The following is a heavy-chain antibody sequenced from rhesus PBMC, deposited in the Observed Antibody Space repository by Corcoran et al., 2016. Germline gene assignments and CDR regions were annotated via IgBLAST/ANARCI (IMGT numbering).Heavy chain of an antibody. CDR1: GYSFTSYY. J-gene: IGHJ4*01. Sequence: QVQLVQSGGDIKQPGASVKLSCNPSGYSFTSYYIHWVRQAPGQGLEWIGLISPYKPNNAYAPKLQGRVTITTDSSTSTAYIELKSLRSEDTAVYYCTRASRGGYFDFWGQGVLVTVSS. CDR2: ISPYKPNN. D-gene: IGHD3-9*01. CDR3: TRASRGGYFDF. V-gene: IGHV1-180*01.